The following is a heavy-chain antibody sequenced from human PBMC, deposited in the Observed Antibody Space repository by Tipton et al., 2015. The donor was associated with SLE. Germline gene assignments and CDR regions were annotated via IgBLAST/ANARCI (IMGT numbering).Heavy chain of an antibody. CDR2: ISSSGSTI. J-gene: IGHJ4*02. CDR3: ARVVGRGRFDY. V-gene: IGHV3-48*03. D-gene: IGHD1-26*01. Sequence: SLRLSCAASGFTFSNYGMHWVRQAPGKGLEWVSYISSSGSTIYYADSVKGRFTISRDNAKNSLYLQMNSLRAEDTAVYYCARVVGRGRFDYWGQGTLVTVSS. CDR1: GFTFSNYG.